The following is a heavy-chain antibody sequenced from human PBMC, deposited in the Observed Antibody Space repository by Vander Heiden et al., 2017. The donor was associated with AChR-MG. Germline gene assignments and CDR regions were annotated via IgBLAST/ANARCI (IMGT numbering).Heavy chain of an antibody. Sequence: QVQLVESGGGVVQPGRSLRLSCAASGFTFSSYAMHWVRQAPGKGLEWVAVISYDGSNKYYADSVKGRFTISRDNSKNTLYLQMNSLRAEDTAVYYCARGDDYGDQGAGVYFQHWGQGTLVTVSS. V-gene: IGHV3-30-3*01. CDR3: ARGDDYGDQGAGVYFQH. CDR2: ISYDGSNK. D-gene: IGHD4-17*01. J-gene: IGHJ1*01. CDR1: GFTFSSYA.